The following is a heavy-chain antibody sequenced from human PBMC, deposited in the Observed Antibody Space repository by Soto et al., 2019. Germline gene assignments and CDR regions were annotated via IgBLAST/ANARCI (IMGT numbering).Heavy chain of an antibody. CDR3: ARSGARPGDYYYGMDV. D-gene: IGHD3-10*01. CDR1: GGTFSSYA. V-gene: IGHV1-69*12. CDR2: IIPIFGTA. Sequence: QVQLVQSGAEVKKPGSSVKVSCKASGGTFSSYAISWVRQAPGQGLEWMGGIIPIFGTADYAQKFQGRVTITADASTSTAYMELSSLRSEDTAVYYCARSGARPGDYYYGMDVWGQGTTVTVSS. J-gene: IGHJ6*02.